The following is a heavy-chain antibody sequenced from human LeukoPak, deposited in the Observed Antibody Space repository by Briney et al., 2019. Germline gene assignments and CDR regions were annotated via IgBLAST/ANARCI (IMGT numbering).Heavy chain of an antibody. Sequence: GGSLRLSCAASGFTFSSYGMHWVRQAPGKGLEWVAVISYDGSNKYYADSVKGRFTISRDNSKNTLYLQMNSLRAEDTAVYYCARDGHYGSGRNAFDIWGQGTMVTVSS. CDR3: ARDGHYGSGRNAFDI. D-gene: IGHD3-10*01. V-gene: IGHV3-30*03. J-gene: IGHJ3*02. CDR2: ISYDGSNK. CDR1: GFTFSSYG.